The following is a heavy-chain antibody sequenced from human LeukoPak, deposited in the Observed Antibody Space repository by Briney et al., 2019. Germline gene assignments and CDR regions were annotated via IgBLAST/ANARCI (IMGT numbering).Heavy chain of an antibody. CDR1: GGSFSGYY. V-gene: IGHV4-34*01. CDR2: INHSGST. J-gene: IGHJ4*02. D-gene: IGHD3-10*01. Sequence: SETLSLTCAVYGGSFSGYYWSWIRQPPGKGLEWIGEINHSGSTNYNPSLKSRVTISVDTSKNQFSLKLSSVTAADTAVYYCARGASMVRGVRDFDYWGQGTQVTVSS. CDR3: ARGASMVRGVRDFDY.